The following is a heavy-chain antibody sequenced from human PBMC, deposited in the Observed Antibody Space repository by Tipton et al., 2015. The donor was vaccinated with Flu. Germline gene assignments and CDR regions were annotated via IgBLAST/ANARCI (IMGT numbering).Heavy chain of an antibody. V-gene: IGHV4-39*02. D-gene: IGHD6-13*01. Sequence: TLSLTCTVSGGSISSSSYYWGWIRQPPGKGLEWIGSIYYSGSTYYNPSLKSRVTISVDTSKNQFSLKLSSVTAADTAVYYCARDVIAAGTYYYYYYMDVWGKGTTVTVSS. CDR1: GGSISSSSYY. J-gene: IGHJ6*03. CDR2: IYYSGST. CDR3: ARDVIAAGTYYYYYYMDV.